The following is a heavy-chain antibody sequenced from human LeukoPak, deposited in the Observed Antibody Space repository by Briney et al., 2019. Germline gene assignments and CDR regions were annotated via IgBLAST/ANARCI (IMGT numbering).Heavy chain of an antibody. Sequence: GESLKISCKGSGYIFTNYWIGWVRQMPGKGLEWMGFIYPGDSDTRYGPSFQGQVTISADKSISTAYLQWSSLKASDTAMYYCARQAVTDAFDIWGLGTMVTVSS. CDR1: GYIFTNYW. J-gene: IGHJ3*02. D-gene: IGHD6-19*01. CDR3: ARQAVTDAFDI. CDR2: IYPGDSDT. V-gene: IGHV5-51*01.